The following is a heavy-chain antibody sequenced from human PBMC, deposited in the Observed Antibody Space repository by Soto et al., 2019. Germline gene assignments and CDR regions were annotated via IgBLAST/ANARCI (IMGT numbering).Heavy chain of an antibody. CDR2: INAGNGNT. J-gene: IGHJ6*03. CDR1: GYTFTSYA. Sequence: ASVKVSCKASGYTFTSYAMHWVRQAPGQRFEWMGWINAGNGNTKYSQKFQGRVTITRDTCASTAYMELSSLRSEDTAVYYCARDRAGGWYPYYYYMDVWGQGTMVTVSS. D-gene: IGHD6-19*01. V-gene: IGHV1-3*01. CDR3: ARDRAGGWYPYYYYMDV.